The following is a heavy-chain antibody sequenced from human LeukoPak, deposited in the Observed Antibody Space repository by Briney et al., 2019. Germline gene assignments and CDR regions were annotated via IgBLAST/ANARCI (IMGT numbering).Heavy chain of an antibody. V-gene: IGHV3-23*01. CDR3: AKDSLGSTLPDY. CDR2: ISGSGGST. D-gene: IGHD7-27*01. J-gene: IGHJ4*02. CDR1: GGSIISNDYY. Sequence: ETLSLTCTVSGGSIISNDYYWGWIRQPPGKGLEWVSAISGSGGSTYYADSVKGRFTISRDNSKNTLYLQMNSLRAEDTAVYYCAKDSLGSTLPDYWGQGTLVTVSS.